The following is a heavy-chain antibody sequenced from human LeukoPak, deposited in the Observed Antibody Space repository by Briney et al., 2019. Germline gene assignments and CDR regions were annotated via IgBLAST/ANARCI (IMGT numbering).Heavy chain of an antibody. J-gene: IGHJ4*02. CDR2: ISGSGGST. CDR3: AKTMVRGVIIEDFDY. V-gene: IGHV3-23*01. CDR1: GLTFSSYA. D-gene: IGHD3-10*01. Sequence: GGSLRLSCAASGLTFSSYAMSWVRQAPGKGLEWVSAISGSGGSTYYADSVKGRFTISRDNSKNTLYLQMNSLRAEDTAVYYCAKTMVRGVIIEDFDYWGQGTLVTVSS.